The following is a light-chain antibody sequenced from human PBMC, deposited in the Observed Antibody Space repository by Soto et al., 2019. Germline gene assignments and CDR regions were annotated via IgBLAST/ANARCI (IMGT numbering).Light chain of an antibody. CDR1: SSDVGGYNY. CDR3: SSYAGSNNFGVYV. V-gene: IGLV2-8*01. J-gene: IGLJ1*01. CDR2: EVS. Sequence: QSALTQPPSASGSPGQSVPISCTGTSSDVGGYNYVSWYQQHPGKAPKLMIYEVSKRPSGVPDRFSGSKSGNTASLTVSGLQAEDEADYYCSSYAGSNNFGVYVFGTGTKVTVL.